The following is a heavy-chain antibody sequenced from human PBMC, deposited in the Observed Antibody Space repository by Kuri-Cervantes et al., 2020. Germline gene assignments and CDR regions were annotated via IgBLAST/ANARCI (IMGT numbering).Heavy chain of an antibody. CDR2: INPNSGGT. Sequence: ASGEGLLKASGYTFTGYYMHWVRQAPGQGLEWMGWINPNSGGTNYAQKFQGWVTMTRDTSISTAYMELSRLRSDDTAVYYCARDLRQQLFLGAFDIWGQGTMVTVSS. CDR3: ARDLRQQLFLGAFDI. D-gene: IGHD6-6*01. V-gene: IGHV1-2*04. J-gene: IGHJ3*02. CDR1: GYTFTGYY.